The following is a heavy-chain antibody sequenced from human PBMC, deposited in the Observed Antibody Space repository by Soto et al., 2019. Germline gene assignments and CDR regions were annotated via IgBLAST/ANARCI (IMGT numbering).Heavy chain of an antibody. CDR2: IYYSGST. J-gene: IGHJ6*02. Sequence: NPSETLSLTCTVSGGSISSGGYYWSWIRQHPGKGLEWIGYIYYSGSTYYNPSLKSRVTISVDTSKNQFSLKLSSVTAADTAVYYCARGHYDFWSGVRIYYYYGMDVWGQGTTVTVSS. D-gene: IGHD3-3*01. CDR1: GGSISSGGYY. V-gene: IGHV4-30-4*08. CDR3: ARGHYDFWSGVRIYYYYGMDV.